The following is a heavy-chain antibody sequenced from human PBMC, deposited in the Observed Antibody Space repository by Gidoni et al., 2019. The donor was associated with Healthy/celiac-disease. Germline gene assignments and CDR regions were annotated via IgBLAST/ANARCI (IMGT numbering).Heavy chain of an antibody. CDR2: ISAYNGNT. CDR3: ARFSVGRAVALNGWFDP. CDR1: GYTFTRYG. J-gene: IGHJ5*02. V-gene: IGHV1-18*01. D-gene: IGHD6-19*01. Sequence: QVQLVQSGAEVKKPGASVKVSCKASGYTFTRYGISWVRQAPGQGLEWMGWISAYNGNTNYAQKLQGRVTMTTDTSTSTAYMELRSLRSDDTAVYYCARFSVGRAVALNGWFDPWGQGTLVTVSS.